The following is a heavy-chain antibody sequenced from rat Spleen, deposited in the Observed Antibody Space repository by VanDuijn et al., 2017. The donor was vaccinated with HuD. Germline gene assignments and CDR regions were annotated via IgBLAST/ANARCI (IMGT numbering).Heavy chain of an antibody. D-gene: IGHD4-4*01. CDR1: GFTFSNYY. Sequence: EVQLAESGGGLVQPGRSMKLSCTALGFTFSNYYMAWVRQAPTKGLEWVASISNGGGNTYYRDSVKGRFTISRDNARNTLNLHMDSLRSEDTAVYYCTRRGYLSDWYFDFWGPGTMVTVSS. J-gene: IGHJ1*01. CDR2: ISNGGGNT. V-gene: IGHV5-25*01. CDR3: TRRGYLSDWYFDF.